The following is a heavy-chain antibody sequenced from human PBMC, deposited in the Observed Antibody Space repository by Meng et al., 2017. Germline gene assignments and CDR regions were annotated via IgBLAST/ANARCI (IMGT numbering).Heavy chain of an antibody. CDR2: INSDGSST. CDR1: GFTFSSYW. J-gene: IGHJ4*02. V-gene: IGHV3-74*01. Sequence: EVQLGVAGGGLVQPGGSLRRSCAGSGFTFSSYWMHWVRQAQGKGLVWVSRINSDGSSTSYADSMKGRFTISRDNAKNTLYLQMNSLKTEDTAVYYCTRHDSTHFRWGQGTLVTVSS. CDR3: TRHDSTHFR. D-gene: IGHD3-3*01.